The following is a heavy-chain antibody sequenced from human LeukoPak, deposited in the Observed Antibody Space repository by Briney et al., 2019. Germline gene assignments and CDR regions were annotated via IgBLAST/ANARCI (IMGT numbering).Heavy chain of an antibody. J-gene: IGHJ5*02. CDR3: VTVGMTSIWSYLRFDP. D-gene: IGHD1-26*01. V-gene: IGHV3-64D*08. Sequence: PGGSLRHSCSASGFTFSPNSMHWVRQAPGKELEFVSAITSNGGSTYYADSVKGRFTISRDNSKNTLYLQMSSLRAEDTAVYYCVTVGMTSIWSYLRFDPRGQGTLVSVSS. CDR2: ITSNGGST. CDR1: GFTFSPNS.